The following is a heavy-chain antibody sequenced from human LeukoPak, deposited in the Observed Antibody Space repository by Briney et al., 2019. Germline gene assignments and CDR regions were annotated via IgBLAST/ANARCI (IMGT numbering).Heavy chain of an antibody. CDR2: IYWDDDK. CDR3: AHRLDLVGNWHSGAFDF. J-gene: IGHJ3*01. D-gene: IGHD1/OR15-1a*01. V-gene: IGHV2-5*02. CDR1: GFSLRSSPMG. Sequence: SGPTLVNPTETLTLTCTFSGFSLRSSPMGVGWIRRPPGKALEWLALIYWDDDKRYRPSLQSRLTITKDTSKNQVVLTMTNMDPVDTATYFCAHRLDLVGNWHSGAFDFWGRGTMVTVSS.